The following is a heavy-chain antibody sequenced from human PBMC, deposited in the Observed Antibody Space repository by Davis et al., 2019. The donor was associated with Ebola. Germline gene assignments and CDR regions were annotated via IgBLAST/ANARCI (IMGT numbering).Heavy chain of an antibody. V-gene: IGHV1-69*13. CDR2: IIPISGTA. CDR3: ARSWGVVVVAATTKWFDP. CDR1: RYILPSYG. D-gene: IGHD2-15*01. Sequence: SVQVPRMASRYILPSYGIIRVRQAPAQGLEWMGGIIPISGTANHAQKFQRRDTTTADEPTSTAYMELSSLRSEDTGVYYCARSWGVVVVAATTKWFDPWGQGTLVTVSS. J-gene: IGHJ5*02.